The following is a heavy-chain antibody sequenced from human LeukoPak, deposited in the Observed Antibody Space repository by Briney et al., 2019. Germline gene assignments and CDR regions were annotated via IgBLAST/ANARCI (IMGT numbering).Heavy chain of an antibody. CDR2: IYYSGST. CDR1: GGSISSYY. D-gene: IGHD6-13*01. CDR3: ARDWFVAAAGTLGGPYYYYYGMDV. Sequence: SETLSLTCTVSGGSISSYYWSWIRQPPGKGLEWIGYIYYSGSTNYNPSLKSRVTISVDTSKNQFSLKLSSVTAADTAVYYCARDWFVAAAGTLGGPYYYYYGMDVWGQGTTVTVSS. J-gene: IGHJ6*02. V-gene: IGHV4-59*01.